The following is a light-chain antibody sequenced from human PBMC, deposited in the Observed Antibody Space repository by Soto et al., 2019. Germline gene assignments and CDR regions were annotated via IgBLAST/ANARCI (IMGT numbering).Light chain of an antibody. V-gene: IGLV2-14*01. CDR3: SSYTTTTRL. CDR2: EVS. J-gene: IGLJ3*02. CDR1: SSDIGSNNY. Sequence: QSALTQPASVSGSPGQSITISCTGTSSDIGSNNYVSWFQQRPGKAPTLIIYEVSNRPSGVSTHFSCSKSGNTASLTISGLLPEAEAEYYCSSYTTTTRLFGGGTKLTVL.